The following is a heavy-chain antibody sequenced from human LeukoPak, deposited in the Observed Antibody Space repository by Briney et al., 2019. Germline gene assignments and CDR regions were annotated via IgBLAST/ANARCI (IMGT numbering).Heavy chain of an antibody. CDR2: ISSSSSYI. V-gene: IGHV3-21*01. CDR1: GFTFSTYT. D-gene: IGHD3-22*01. Sequence: PGGSLRLSCTASGFTFSTYTKNWVSQAPGKGLEWVSTISSSSSYIYYGDSVKGRFTISRDNAKNSLYPQKSSLRADATAVYYWAIAPYDSTGYEAPLAFDIWGQGTMVTVSS. CDR3: AIAPYDSTGYEAPLAFDI. J-gene: IGHJ3*02.